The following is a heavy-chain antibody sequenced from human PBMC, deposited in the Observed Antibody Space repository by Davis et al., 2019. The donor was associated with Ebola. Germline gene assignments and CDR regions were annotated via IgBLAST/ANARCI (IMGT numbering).Heavy chain of an antibody. J-gene: IGHJ4*02. CDR2: ISSSSNYI. D-gene: IGHD6-13*01. CDR3: AKFSRAGDSV. V-gene: IGHV3-21*04. CDR1: GFTFSNYA. Sequence: GESLKISCVASGFTFSNYAMNWVRQAPGKGLEWVSTISSSSNYIYYAESVKGRITISRDNAKNSLYLQVNSLRDEDTAVYYCAKFSRAGDSVWGQGTLVTVSS.